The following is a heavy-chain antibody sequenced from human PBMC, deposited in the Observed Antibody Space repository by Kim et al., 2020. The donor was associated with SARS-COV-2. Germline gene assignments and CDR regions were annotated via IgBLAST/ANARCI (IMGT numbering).Heavy chain of an antibody. D-gene: IGHD3-22*01. CDR2: IYSGGST. J-gene: IGHJ4*02. CDR3: ASEGRGYYDSSGYPR. Sequence: GGSLRLSCAASGFTVSSNYMSWVRQAPGKGLEWVSVIYSGGSTYYADSVKGRFTISRDNSKNTLYLQMNSLRAEDTAVYYCASEGRGYYDSSGYPRWGQGTLVTVSS. V-gene: IGHV3-53*01. CDR1: GFTVSSNY.